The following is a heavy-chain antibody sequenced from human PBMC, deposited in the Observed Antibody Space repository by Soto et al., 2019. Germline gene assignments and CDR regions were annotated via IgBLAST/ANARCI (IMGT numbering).Heavy chain of an antibody. CDR2: ISGSGIST. CDR1: GFTFRSYA. Sequence: DVQLLESGGGLEQPGRSLRLSCAASGFTFRSYAMSWVRQAPGKGLEWVSGISGSGISTHYADSVKGRFTVSRDNSKNTLYLQMNSLRAEDTAVYNCAKEPVGPDWYFDLWGRGTLVTVSS. J-gene: IGHJ2*01. CDR3: AKEPVGPDWYFDL. V-gene: IGHV3-23*01.